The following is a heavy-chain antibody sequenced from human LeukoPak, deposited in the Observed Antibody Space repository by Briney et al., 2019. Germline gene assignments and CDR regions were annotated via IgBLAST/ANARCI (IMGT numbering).Heavy chain of an antibody. V-gene: IGHV1-69*01. CDR2: IIPIFGTA. Sequence: SVKVSCKASGGTFSSYAISWVRQAPGQGLEWMGGIIPIFGTANYAQKFQGRVTITADESTSAAYMELSNLRSEDTAVYYCARDPGDYDFWSAEPLNWFDPWGQGTLVTVSS. CDR1: GGTFSSYA. CDR3: ARDPGDYDFWSAEPLNWFDP. J-gene: IGHJ5*02. D-gene: IGHD3-3*01.